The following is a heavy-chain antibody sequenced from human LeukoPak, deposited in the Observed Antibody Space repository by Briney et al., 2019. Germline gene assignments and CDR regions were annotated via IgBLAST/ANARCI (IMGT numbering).Heavy chain of an antibody. CDR3: ARDKVDCSSGSCYSLGFGY. J-gene: IGHJ4*02. Sequence: ASVKVSCKASGGTFSSYAISWVRQAPGRGLEWMGGIIPIFGTANYAQKFQGRVTITTDESTSTAYMELSSLRSEDTAVYYCARDKVDCSSGSCYSLGFGYWGQGTLVTVSS. D-gene: IGHD2-15*01. CDR1: GGTFSSYA. V-gene: IGHV1-69*05. CDR2: IIPIFGTA.